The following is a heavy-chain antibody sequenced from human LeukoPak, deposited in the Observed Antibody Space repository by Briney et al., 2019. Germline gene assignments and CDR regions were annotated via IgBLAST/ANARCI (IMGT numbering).Heavy chain of an antibody. J-gene: IGHJ5*02. V-gene: IGHV1-8*01. CDR1: GYTFTSYD. CDR2: MNPNSGNT. Sequence: ASVKVSCKASGYTFTSYDINLVRQATGQGLEWMGWMNPNSGNTGYAQKFQGRVTMTRNTSISTAYMELSSLRSEDTGVYYCARGRPRYAWVFDPWGQGTLVTVSP. D-gene: IGHD3-16*01. CDR3: ARGRPRYAWVFDP.